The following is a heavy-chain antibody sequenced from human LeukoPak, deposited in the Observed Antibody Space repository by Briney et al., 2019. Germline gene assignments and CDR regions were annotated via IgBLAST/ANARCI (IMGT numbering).Heavy chain of an antibody. CDR2: INWNGGST. Sequence: GGSLRLSCAASGSTFDDYGMSWVRQAPGKGLEWVSGINWNGGSTGYADSVKGRFTISRDNAKNSLYLQMNSLRAEDTALYYCARTVWFGDYYYYYYVDVWGKGTTVTVSS. CDR3: ARTVWFGDYYYYYYVDV. V-gene: IGHV3-20*04. J-gene: IGHJ6*03. CDR1: GSTFDDYG. D-gene: IGHD3-10*01.